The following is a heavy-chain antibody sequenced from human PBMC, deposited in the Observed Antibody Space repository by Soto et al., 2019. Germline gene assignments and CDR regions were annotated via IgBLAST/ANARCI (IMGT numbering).Heavy chain of an antibody. CDR2: ISGSGDYT. CDR3: AKNRGPQYYFDY. Sequence: EVQLLESGGGLVRPGGSLRLSCAASGFTFDSYAMNWVRQAPGKGLEWVSTISGSGDYTYYTDSVKGRFTISRDNSKNMMYLQMNSLRAEDTAIYYCAKNRGPQYYFDYWGQGTLVTVSS. J-gene: IGHJ4*02. V-gene: IGHV3-23*01. CDR1: GFTFDSYA.